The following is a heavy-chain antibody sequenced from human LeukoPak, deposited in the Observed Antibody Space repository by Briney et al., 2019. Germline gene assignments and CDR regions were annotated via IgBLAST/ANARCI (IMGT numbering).Heavy chain of an antibody. J-gene: IGHJ4*02. D-gene: IGHD5-12*01. V-gene: IGHV1-69*06. CDR3: ARDVDGYSGYDGNY. CDR1: GGTFSSYA. Sequence: GASVKVSCKASGGTFSSYAISWVRQAPGQGLEWMGRIIPIFGTANYAQKFQGRVTITADNSTSTAYMELSSLRSEDTAVYYCARDVDGYSGYDGNYWGQGTLVTVSS. CDR2: IIPIFGTA.